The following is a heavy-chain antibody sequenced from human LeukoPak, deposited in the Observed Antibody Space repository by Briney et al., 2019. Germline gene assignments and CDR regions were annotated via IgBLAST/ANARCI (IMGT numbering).Heavy chain of an antibody. J-gene: IGHJ4*02. D-gene: IGHD3-22*01. V-gene: IGHV1-8*01. CDR1: GYTFTSYD. CDR2: MNPNSANT. Sequence: GASVTVSCKASGYTFTSYDINWVRQATGQGLEWMGWMNPNSANTGYAQKFQGRVTMTRNTSVSTAYMELSSLRSEDTAVYYCARAIKYYYDSSGYYAYYFDYWGQGTLVTVSS. CDR3: ARAIKYYYDSSGYYAYYFDY.